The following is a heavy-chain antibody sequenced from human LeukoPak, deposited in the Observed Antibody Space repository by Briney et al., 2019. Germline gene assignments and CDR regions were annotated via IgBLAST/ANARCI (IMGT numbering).Heavy chain of an antibody. CDR2: IYYSGST. V-gene: IGHV4-59*01. CDR3: TRDKGDYIWGSYRGTNDYFYYMDV. Sequence: PSETLSLTCTVSGGSISSYYWSWIRQPPGKGLEWIGYIYYSGSTNYNPSIKSRVTISIDTSKNQFSLKLTSVTAADTAVYYCTRDKGDYIWGSYRGTNDYFYYMDVWGKGTTVTVSS. J-gene: IGHJ6*03. D-gene: IGHD3-16*02. CDR1: GGSISSYY.